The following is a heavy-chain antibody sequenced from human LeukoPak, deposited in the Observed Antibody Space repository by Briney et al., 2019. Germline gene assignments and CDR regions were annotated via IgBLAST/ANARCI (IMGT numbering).Heavy chain of an antibody. D-gene: IGHD2-15*01. V-gene: IGHV3-23*01. Sequence: GGSLRLSCAASRFTFSTYAMNWARQAPGKGLECVSTIGGSSGATYYADSVKGRFIVSRDNSKNILYLQINSLRADDTAVYYCAKRGEGCSGVSCLYWYFDIRGRGTLVTVSS. J-gene: IGHJ2*01. CDR3: AKRGEGCSGVSCLYWYFDI. CDR1: RFTFSTYA. CDR2: IGGSSGAT.